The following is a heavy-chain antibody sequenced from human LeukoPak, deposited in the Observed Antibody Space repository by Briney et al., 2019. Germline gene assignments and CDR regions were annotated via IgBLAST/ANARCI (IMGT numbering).Heavy chain of an antibody. CDR2: IYYSGST. J-gene: IGHJ4*02. Sequence: PSETLSLTCTVSGGSISSSSYHWGWIRQPPGKGLEWIGSIYYSGSTYYNPSLKSRVTISVDTSKNQFSLKLSSVTAADTAVYYCARRGGIAVHWGQGTLVTVSS. V-gene: IGHV4-39*01. CDR1: GGSISSSSYH. CDR3: ARRGGIAVH. D-gene: IGHD6-19*01.